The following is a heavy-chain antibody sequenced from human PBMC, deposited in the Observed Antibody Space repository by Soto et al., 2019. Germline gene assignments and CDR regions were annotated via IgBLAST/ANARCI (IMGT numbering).Heavy chain of an antibody. CDR3: AKGSPYSGTYFHP. CDR1: GFTFTNYA. Sequence: DVQLLESGGGLVQPGGSLRLSCSASGFTFTNYAMSWVRQIPGKGLEWVSAISGSGGSTYYEDSVKGRFTIPRDNSKSTLYLKMNSLRVDDTAVYYCAKGSPYSGTYFHPWGQGTLVTVSS. V-gene: IGHV3-23*01. CDR2: ISGSGGST. D-gene: IGHD1-26*01. J-gene: IGHJ5*02.